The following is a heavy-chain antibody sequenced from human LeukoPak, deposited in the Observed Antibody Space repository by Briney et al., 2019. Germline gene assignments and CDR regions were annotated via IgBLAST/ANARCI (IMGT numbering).Heavy chain of an antibody. CDR3: ASVDAFDI. CDR2: IYYSGST. J-gene: IGHJ3*02. CDR1: GGSISSYY. Sequence: PSETLSLTCTVSGGSISSYYWSWIRQPPGKGLEWIGYIYYSGSTNYNPSLKSRVTISVDTSKNQFSLKLSSVTAADTAVYYCASVDAFDIWGQGTMVTVSS. V-gene: IGHV4-59*12.